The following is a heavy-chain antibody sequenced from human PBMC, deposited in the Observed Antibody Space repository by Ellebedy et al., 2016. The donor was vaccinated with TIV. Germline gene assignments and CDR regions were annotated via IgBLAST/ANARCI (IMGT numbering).Heavy chain of an antibody. V-gene: IGHV3-66*01. D-gene: IGHD3-10*02. CDR3: ARASFYDVDLSGWYFDF. CDR1: GLTVRTNY. Sequence: PGGSLRLSCAVSGLTVRTNYMNWVRQAPGKGLEWVSSIYSGDDTYYADSVKGRFFISRDNSENTLYLQMSSLKAEDTAVYYCARASFYDVDLSGWYFDFWGRGTLVTVSS. J-gene: IGHJ2*01. CDR2: IYSGDDT.